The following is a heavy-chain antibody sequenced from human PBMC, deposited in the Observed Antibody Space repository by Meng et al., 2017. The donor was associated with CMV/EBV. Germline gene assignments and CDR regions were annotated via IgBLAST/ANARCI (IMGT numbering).Heavy chain of an antibody. Sequence: SVKVSCKASGYTFTGYYMHWVRQAPGQGLEWMGRINPNSGGTNYAQKFQGRVTMTRDTSISTAYMELSRLRSDDTAVYYCAREQRRYDFWMGYRDYYYGMDVWGQGTTVTVSS. CDR2: INPNSGGT. V-gene: IGHV1-2*06. D-gene: IGHD3-3*01. CDR3: AREQRRYDFWMGYRDYYYGMDV. CDR1: GYTFTGYY. J-gene: IGHJ6*02.